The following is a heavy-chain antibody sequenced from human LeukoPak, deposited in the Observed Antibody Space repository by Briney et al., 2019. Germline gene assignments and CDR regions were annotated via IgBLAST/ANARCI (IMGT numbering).Heavy chain of an antibody. Sequence: PGGSLRLSCAASMFTFNTYGMHWVRQAPVRGLEWLAFIRFDGSTKYYADSVKGRFTISRDNSKNSLYLQMNSLRAEDTAVYYCAKESSGGWYFDYWGQGTLVTVSS. CDR1: MFTFNTYG. V-gene: IGHV3-30*02. D-gene: IGHD6-19*01. CDR3: AKESSGGWYFDY. CDR2: IRFDGSTK. J-gene: IGHJ4*02.